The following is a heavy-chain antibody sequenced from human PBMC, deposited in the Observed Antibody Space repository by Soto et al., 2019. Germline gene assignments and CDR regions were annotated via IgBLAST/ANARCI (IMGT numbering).Heavy chain of an antibody. J-gene: IGHJ4*02. V-gene: IGHV1-3*01. CDR1: GYTFTSYA. CDR2: INAGNGNT. CDR3: ARADYFDIHDY. Sequence: QVQLVQSGAEVKKPGASVKVSCKASGYTFTSYAIHWVRQAPGQRLEWMGWINAGNGNTKYSQKFQGRVTISRDTSASTAYMELSSLRSEYTAVYYCARADYFDIHDYWGQGTLVTFSS. D-gene: IGHD3-22*01.